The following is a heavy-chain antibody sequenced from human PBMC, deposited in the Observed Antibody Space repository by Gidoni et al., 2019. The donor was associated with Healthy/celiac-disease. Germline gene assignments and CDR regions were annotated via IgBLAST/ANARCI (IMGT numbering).Heavy chain of an antibody. CDR3: TRDHPYYYDSSGHNFDY. J-gene: IGHJ4*02. V-gene: IGHV3-49*03. CDR2: IRSKAYGGTT. CDR1: GFTFGDYA. Sequence: EVQLVESGGGLVQPGRSLSLSCTASGFTFGDYAMSWFRQAPGKGLGWVGFIRSKAYGGTTEYAASVKGRFTISRDDSKSIAYLQMNSLKTEDTAVYYCTRDHPYYYDSSGHNFDYWGQGTLVTVSS. D-gene: IGHD3-22*01.